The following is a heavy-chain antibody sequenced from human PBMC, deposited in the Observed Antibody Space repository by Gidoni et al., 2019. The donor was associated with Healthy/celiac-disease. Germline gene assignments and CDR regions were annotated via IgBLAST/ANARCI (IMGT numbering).Heavy chain of an antibody. Sequence: QLHLQYSGSGLVKPSQTLSLTFSVSGGSISSGSYSWSWIRQQPGKGLEWIGYIYHIGSTYYNPSLQSRVTISVERSKNQFSLKLSSVTAADTAVYYCARGLDYYGMDVWGQGTTVTVSS. CDR3: ARGLDYYGMDV. J-gene: IGHJ6*02. V-gene: IGHV4-30-2*01. CDR2: IYHIGST. CDR1: GGSISSGSYS.